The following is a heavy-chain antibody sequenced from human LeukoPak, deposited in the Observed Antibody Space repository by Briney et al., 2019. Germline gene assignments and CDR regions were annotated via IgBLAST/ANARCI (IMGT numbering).Heavy chain of an antibody. Sequence: GGSLRLSCTASGFTFGDYAMSWVRQAPGKGLEWVGFIRSKAYGGTTEYAASVKGRFTISRDDSKSIAYLQMNSLKTEDTAVYYCANVDNSGYYSFDYWGQGTLVTVSS. CDR2: IRSKAYGGTT. J-gene: IGHJ4*02. CDR1: GFTFGDYA. D-gene: IGHD3-22*01. CDR3: ANVDNSGYYSFDY. V-gene: IGHV3-49*04.